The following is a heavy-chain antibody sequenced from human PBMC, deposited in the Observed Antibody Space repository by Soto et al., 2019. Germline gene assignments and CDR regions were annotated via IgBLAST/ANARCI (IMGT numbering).Heavy chain of an antibody. V-gene: IGHV1-69*01. D-gene: IGHD3-3*01. CDR2: IIPFFDLA. J-gene: IGHJ4*02. CDR3: AREARNYDFWSGYYSPDLVDY. CDR1: GGTFSTYA. Sequence: QVQLVQSGAEVKKPGSSVKVSCKASGGTFSTYAVSWVRQAPGQGLEWMGGIIPFFDLANYAQNFQGRVTITADEHTGTAYMELSSLRSEDTAVYYCAREARNYDFWSGYYSPDLVDYWGQGTLVTVSS.